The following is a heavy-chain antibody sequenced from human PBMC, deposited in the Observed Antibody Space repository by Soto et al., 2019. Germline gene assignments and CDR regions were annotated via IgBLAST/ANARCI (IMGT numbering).Heavy chain of an antibody. CDR3: GSVRPSGYVLS. CDR1: GGSLSSYY. V-gene: IGHV4-59*01. Sequence: SQTLSLTCTVSGGSLSSYYLTWILQSPGKGLEWIGYVYFSGNANYNPSLKSRVTISIDTSKKQFSLSLASVTAADTAFYYCGSVRPSGYVLSWGQGTLVTVSS. D-gene: IGHD6-25*01. CDR2: VYFSGNA. J-gene: IGHJ5*02.